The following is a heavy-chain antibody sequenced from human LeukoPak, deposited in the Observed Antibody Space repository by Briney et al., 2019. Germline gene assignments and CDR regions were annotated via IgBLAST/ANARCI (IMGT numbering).Heavy chain of an antibody. CDR2: ISAYNGNT. J-gene: IGHJ4*02. D-gene: IGHD6-13*01. V-gene: IGHV1-18*01. Sequence: ASVKVPCKASGYTFTSYGISWVRQAPGQGLEWMGWISAYNGNTNYAQKLHGRVTMTTDTSTSTAYMELRSLRSDDTAVYYCARGAAAAPHGPHDYWGQGTLVTVSS. CDR1: GYTFTSYG. CDR3: ARGAAAAPHGPHDY.